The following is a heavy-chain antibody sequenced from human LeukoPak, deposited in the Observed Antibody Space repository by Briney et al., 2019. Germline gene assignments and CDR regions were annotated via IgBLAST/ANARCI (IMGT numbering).Heavy chain of an antibody. J-gene: IGHJ3*02. CDR2: ISGSGLRT. Sequence: GGSLRLSCAASGFTFSNYSISWVRQAPPKGLEWVSPISGSGLRTYYPDSVKGPFTISRDISKNTLYLQMDSLRAEDTAVYYCAKDRVSMIVVVAFDIWGQGTMVTVSS. CDR3: AKDRVSMIVVVAFDI. D-gene: IGHD3-22*01. CDR1: GFTFSNYS. V-gene: IGHV3-23*01.